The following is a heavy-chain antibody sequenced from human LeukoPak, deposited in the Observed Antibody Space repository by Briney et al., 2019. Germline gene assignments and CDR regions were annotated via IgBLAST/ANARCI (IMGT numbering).Heavy chain of an antibody. J-gene: IGHJ3*02. CDR2: ISGSGGST. CDR3: AKDSLGYSSGFDAFDI. Sequence: PGGSLRLSCAASGFTFSSYAMRWVRQAPGKGLEWVSAISGSGGSTYYADSVKGRFTISRDNSKNTLYLQMNSLRAEDTAVYYCAKDSLGYSSGFDAFDIWGQGTMVTVSS. CDR1: GFTFSSYA. V-gene: IGHV3-23*01. D-gene: IGHD6-19*01.